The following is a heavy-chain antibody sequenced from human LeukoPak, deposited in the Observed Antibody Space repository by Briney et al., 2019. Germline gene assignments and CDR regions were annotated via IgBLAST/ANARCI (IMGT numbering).Heavy chain of an antibody. V-gene: IGHV3-23*01. J-gene: IGHJ5*02. D-gene: IGHD4-17*01. Sequence: GGSLRLSCAASGFTFSSYAMRWVRQAPGKGGEWVSSISGSGGSTYYADSVKGRFTISRDNSKNTLYLQMNSLRAEDTAVYYCAKESGEYDYGDYVPGWFDPWGQGTLVTVSS. CDR1: GFTFSSYA. CDR3: AKESGEYDYGDYVPGWFDP. CDR2: ISGSGGST.